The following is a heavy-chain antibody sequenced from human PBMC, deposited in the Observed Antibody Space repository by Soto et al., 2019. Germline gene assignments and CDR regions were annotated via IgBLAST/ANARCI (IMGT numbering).Heavy chain of an antibody. Sequence: QEQLVQSGAEVKKPGSSVKVSCKASGGLFSSYPISWVRQVPGHGLEWMGGIIPVFQTAHYTQRFQGRVTITADEATNTASMELSSLRSEDTAIYYCARGGSGYTWFNEFWGQGTLVTVAS. J-gene: IGHJ4*02. CDR1: GGLFSSYP. D-gene: IGHD3-22*01. CDR2: IIPVFQTA. V-gene: IGHV1-69*01. CDR3: ARGGSGYTWFNEF.